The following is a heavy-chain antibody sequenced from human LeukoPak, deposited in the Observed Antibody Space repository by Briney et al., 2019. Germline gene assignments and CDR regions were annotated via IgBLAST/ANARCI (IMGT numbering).Heavy chain of an antibody. J-gene: IGHJ4*02. V-gene: IGHV4-34*01. CDR2: INHSGST. CDR1: GGSFSGYY. CDR3: ARGGGNSGYYFDY. Sequence: PSETLSLTCAVYGGSFSGYYWSWIRQPPGKGLEWIGEINHSGSTNYNPSLKSRVTISVDTSKNQVSLKLNSVTAADTAMYFCARGGGNSGYYFDYCGQGTLVTVSS. D-gene: IGHD3-22*01.